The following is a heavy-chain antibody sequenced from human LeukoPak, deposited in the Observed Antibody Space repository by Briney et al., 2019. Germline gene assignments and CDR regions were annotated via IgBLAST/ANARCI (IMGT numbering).Heavy chain of an antibody. D-gene: IGHD6-25*01. CDR1: GFSSGSSA. J-gene: IGHJ4*02. Sequence: GGSLRLSCAASGFSSGSSALGWVRQAPGKGLEWISSISGSGSYTYYADSVKGRFTISRDNSKNTLYLQMNSLRAEDTAVYYCAKDGSSVFDYWGQGTLVTVSS. CDR3: AKDGSSVFDY. CDR2: ISGSGSYT. V-gene: IGHV3-23*01.